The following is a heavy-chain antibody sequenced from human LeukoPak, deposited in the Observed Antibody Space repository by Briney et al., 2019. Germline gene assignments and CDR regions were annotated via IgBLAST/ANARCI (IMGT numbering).Heavy chain of an antibody. CDR3: ARVVGATKVLDY. J-gene: IGHJ4*02. D-gene: IGHD1-26*01. CDR2: IYSGGST. V-gene: IGHV3-53*01. CDR1: VFTVSSNY. Sequence: GGSLRLSCAASVFTVSSNYMSWVRQAPGKGLEWVSVIYSGGSTYYADSVKGRFTISRDNSKNTLYLQMNSLRAEDTAVYYCARVVGATKVLDYWGQGTLVTVSS.